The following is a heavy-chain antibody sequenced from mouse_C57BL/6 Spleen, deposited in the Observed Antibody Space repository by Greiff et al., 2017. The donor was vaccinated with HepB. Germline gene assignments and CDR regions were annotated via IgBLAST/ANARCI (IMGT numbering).Heavy chain of an antibody. Sequence: EVQLVESGGGLVKPGGSLKLSCAASGFTFSDYGMHWVRQAPEKGLEWVAYISSGSSTIYCADTVKGRFTISRDNAKNTLFLQMTSLRSEDTAMYYCARGEPRYFDVWGTGTTVTVSS. CDR2: ISSGSSTI. J-gene: IGHJ1*03. CDR1: GFTFSDYG. V-gene: IGHV5-17*01. CDR3: ARGEPRYFDV.